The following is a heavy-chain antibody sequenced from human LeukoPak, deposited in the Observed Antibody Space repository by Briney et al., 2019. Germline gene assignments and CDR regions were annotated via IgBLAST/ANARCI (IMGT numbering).Heavy chain of an antibody. J-gene: IGHJ4*02. V-gene: IGHV4-39*01. CDR2: MDYSWST. D-gene: IGHD3-10*01. Sequence: SERLSLTCTVSGGSISSSSYYWAWIRQPPGKGLEWIGSMDYSWSTYFNPSRKSRVAISVGTYKNQFSLKLGSVTAADTAVYYCAVVRGYFDYWGQRPIVPVSS. CDR1: GGSISSSSYY. CDR3: AVVRGYFDY.